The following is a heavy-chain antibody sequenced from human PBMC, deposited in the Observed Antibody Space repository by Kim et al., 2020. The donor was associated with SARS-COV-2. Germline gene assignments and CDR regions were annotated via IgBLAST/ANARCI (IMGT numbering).Heavy chain of an antibody. V-gene: IGHV7-4-1*02. CDR1: GYTFTDYA. CDR3: AGRCSSTSCYSLAVDY. D-gene: IGHD2-2*02. CDR2: INTNTGNP. J-gene: IGHJ4*02. Sequence: ASVKVSCKAFGYTFTDYAMNWVRQAPGQGLEWMGWINTNTGNPTYAQAFTGRFVFSLDTSVSTAYLQISSLKADDTGVYYCAGRCSSTSCYSLAVDYWGQGTLVTVSS.